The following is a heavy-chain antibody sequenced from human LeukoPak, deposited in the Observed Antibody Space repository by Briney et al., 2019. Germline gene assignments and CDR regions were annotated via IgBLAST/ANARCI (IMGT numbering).Heavy chain of an antibody. Sequence: SVKVSCKASGGTFSSYAISWVRQAPGQGLEWMGGIIPIFGTANYAQKFQGRVTITADKSTSTAYMELSSLRSDDTAVYYCARGSLWFGELSGSFDYWGQGTLVTVSS. D-gene: IGHD3-10*01. J-gene: IGHJ4*02. CDR1: GGTFSSYA. CDR2: IIPIFGTA. CDR3: ARGSLWFGELSGSFDY. V-gene: IGHV1-69*06.